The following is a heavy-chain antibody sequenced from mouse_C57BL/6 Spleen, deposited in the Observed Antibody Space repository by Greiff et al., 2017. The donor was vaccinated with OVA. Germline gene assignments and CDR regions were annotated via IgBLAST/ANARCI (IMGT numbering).Heavy chain of an antibody. CDR2: IDPSDSYT. J-gene: IGHJ3*01. Sequence: QVQLQQPGAELVMPGASVKLSCKASGYTFTSYWMHWVKQRPGQGLEWIGEIDPSDSYTNYNQKFKGKSTLTLDKSSSTAYMQLSSLTSEDSAVYYCARSLYGSSDGFADWGQGTLVTVSA. D-gene: IGHD1-1*01. CDR1: GYTFTSYW. V-gene: IGHV1-69*01. CDR3: ARSLYGSSDGFAD.